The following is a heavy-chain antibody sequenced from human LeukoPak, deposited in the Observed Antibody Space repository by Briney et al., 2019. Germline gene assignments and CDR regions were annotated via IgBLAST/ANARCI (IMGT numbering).Heavy chain of an antibody. Sequence: PGGSLRLSCAPSGFTFSRHGMHWVRQAPGKGLEWVAIISNDRSRKYYAHSVEGRFTISRDNSKNTLYLQMDSLRAKDTAVYYCARDRAWNYFDYWGQGTLVTVSS. CDR2: ISNDRSRK. CDR1: GFTFSRHG. J-gene: IGHJ4*02. CDR3: ARDRAWNYFDY. D-gene: IGHD3-3*01. V-gene: IGHV3-30*03.